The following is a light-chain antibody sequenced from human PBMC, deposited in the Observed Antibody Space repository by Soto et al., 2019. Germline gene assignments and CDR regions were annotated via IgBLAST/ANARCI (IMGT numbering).Light chain of an antibody. V-gene: IGLV1-51*02. Sequence: QSVLTQPPSVSAVAGQKVTISCSGSSSNIGSDYVSWYQQLPGTAPKLLIYENNKRPSGIPDRFSGSKSGTSATLGITGLQTGDEADYYCAAWDKSLSGGVFGGGTKLTVL. CDR2: ENN. CDR1: SSNIGSDY. J-gene: IGLJ2*01. CDR3: AAWDKSLSGGV.